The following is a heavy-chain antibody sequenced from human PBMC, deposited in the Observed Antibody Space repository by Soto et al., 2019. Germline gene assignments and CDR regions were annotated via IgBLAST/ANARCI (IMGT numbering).Heavy chain of an antibody. J-gene: IGHJ3*02. V-gene: IGHV3-15*01. CDR2: IKSKTDGGTT. Sequence: GGSLRLSCAASGFTFSNAWMSWVRQAPVKGLEWVGRIKSKTDGGTTDYAAPVKGRFTISRDDSKNTLYLQMNSLKTEDTAVYYCTTDSPYYYDSSGDAFDILGQGTMVTVSS. D-gene: IGHD3-22*01. CDR1: GFTFSNAW. CDR3: TTDSPYYYDSSGDAFDI.